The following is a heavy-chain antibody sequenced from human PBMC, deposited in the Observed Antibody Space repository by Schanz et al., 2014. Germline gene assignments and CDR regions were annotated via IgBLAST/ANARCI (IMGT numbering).Heavy chain of an antibody. Sequence: QVQLVQSGGEVKKPGASATVSCKASGYTFNNHGISWVRQAPGQGLEWMGIINPSGGSTSYAKKFQGRFTMTRDTSTTTVYMELSSLRSDDTAMYYCVTEKRMESGTWAKAFDIWGQGTWVTVSS. V-gene: IGHV1-46*02. CDR3: VTEKRMESGTWAKAFDI. D-gene: IGHD3-3*01. J-gene: IGHJ3*02. CDR1: GYTFNNHG. CDR2: INPSGGST.